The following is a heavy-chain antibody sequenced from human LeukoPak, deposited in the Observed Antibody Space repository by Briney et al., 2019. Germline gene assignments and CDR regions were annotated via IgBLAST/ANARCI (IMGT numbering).Heavy chain of an antibody. CDR1: GFSFSTYT. Sequence: PGGSLRLSCAASGFSFSTYTMHWVRQAPGKGLEWVAVISSDGTNENYADSVKGRFTISRDNSKNTLYLQMNSLRAEDTAVYYCARDIVVPAAIYGMDVWGQGTTVTVSS. V-gene: IGHV3-30*04. CDR2: ISSDGTNE. D-gene: IGHD2-2*01. CDR3: ARDIVVPAAIYGMDV. J-gene: IGHJ6*02.